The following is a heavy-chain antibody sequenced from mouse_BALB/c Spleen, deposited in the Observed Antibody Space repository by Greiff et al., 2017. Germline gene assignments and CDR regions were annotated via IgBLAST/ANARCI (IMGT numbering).Heavy chain of an antibody. V-gene: IGHV5-6-5*01. CDR3: ARGLYDCADFDY. D-gene: IGHD2-4*01. Sequence: DVMLVESGGGLVKPGGSLKLSCAASGFTFSSYAMSWVRQTPEKRLEWVASISSGGSTYYPDSVKGRFTISRDNARNILYLQMSSLRSEDTAMYCWARGLYDCADFDYWGQGTTLTVSS. J-gene: IGHJ2*01. CDR1: GFTFSSYA. CDR2: ISSGGST.